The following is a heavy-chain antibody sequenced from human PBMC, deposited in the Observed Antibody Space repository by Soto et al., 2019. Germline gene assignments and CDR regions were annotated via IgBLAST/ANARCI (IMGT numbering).Heavy chain of an antibody. CDR3: ATSQKGYNWNYFDH. CDR2: VFYTGFT. J-gene: IGHJ4*02. V-gene: IGHV4-39*01. D-gene: IGHD1-20*01. Sequence: SGSMDITRAVSRGTIYGREYDGGWLRPSPGKGPEWIGSVFYTGFTSYNPSLESRVSVSVDTSKNQFSLKVSGVSAADTAVYYCATSQKGYNWNYFDHWGQGALVPVFS. CDR1: RGTIYGREYD.